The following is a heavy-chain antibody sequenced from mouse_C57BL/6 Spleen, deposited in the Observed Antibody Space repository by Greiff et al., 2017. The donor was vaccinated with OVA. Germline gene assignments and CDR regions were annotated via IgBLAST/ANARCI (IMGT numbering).Heavy chain of an antibody. CDR1: GYSITSGYY. CDR2: ISYDGSN. CDR3: ARVFTTVVATPWYFDV. J-gene: IGHJ1*03. V-gene: IGHV3-6*01. Sequence: ESGPGLVKPSQSLSLTCSVTGYSITSGYYWNWIRQFPGNKLEWMGYISYDGSNNYNPSLKNRISITRDTSKNQFFLKLNSVTTEDTATYYCARVFTTVVATPWYFDVWGTGTTVTVSS. D-gene: IGHD1-1*01.